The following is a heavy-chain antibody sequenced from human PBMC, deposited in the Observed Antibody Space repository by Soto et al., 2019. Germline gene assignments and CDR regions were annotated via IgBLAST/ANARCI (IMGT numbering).Heavy chain of an antibody. J-gene: IGHJ4*02. CDR1: GGTFRTYT. CDR2: IIPILDVA. Sequence: SVKVSCKTSGGTFRTYTINWVRQAPGQGLEWMGRIIPILDVANYAQKFQGRVTITADKSTSTAHMELRSLRSDDTAVYYCARDAAAGLNDYWGQGTLVTVSS. CDR3: ARDAAAGLNDY. D-gene: IGHD6-13*01. V-gene: IGHV1-69*04.